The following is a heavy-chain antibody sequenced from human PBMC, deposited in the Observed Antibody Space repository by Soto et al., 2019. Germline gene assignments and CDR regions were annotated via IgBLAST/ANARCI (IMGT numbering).Heavy chain of an antibody. V-gene: IGHV6-1*01. CDR1: GDSVSSNSAA. Sequence: SQTLSLTCAISGDSVSSNSAAWNWIRQSPSRGLEWLGRTYYRSKWYNDYAVSVKSRITINPDTSKNQFSLQLNSVTPEDTAVYSCARGHSSSGGRRYYYYGMDVWGQGTTVTVSS. D-gene: IGHD6-6*01. CDR2: TYYRSKWYN. J-gene: IGHJ6*02. CDR3: ARGHSSSGGRRYYYYGMDV.